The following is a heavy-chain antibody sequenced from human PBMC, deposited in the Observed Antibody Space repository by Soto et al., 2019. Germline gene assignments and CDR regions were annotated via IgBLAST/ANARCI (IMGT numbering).Heavy chain of an antibody. V-gene: IGHV3-66*01. CDR2: IYSGGST. CDR1: GFTVSSNY. D-gene: IGHD3-10*01. Sequence: GGSLRLSCAASGFTVSSNYMSWVRQAPGKGLEWVSVIYSGGSTYYADSVKGRFTISRDNSKNTLYLQMNSLRAEDTAVYYCARVGASRFGELLGPWGQGTLVTVSS. J-gene: IGHJ5*02. CDR3: ARVGASRFGELLGP.